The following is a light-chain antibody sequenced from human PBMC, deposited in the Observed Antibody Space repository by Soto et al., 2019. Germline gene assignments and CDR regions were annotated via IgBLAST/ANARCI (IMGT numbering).Light chain of an antibody. Sequence: QSALTQPPSASGSPGQSVTIYCIGTAXDIGRYNYVSWYQHHPGKAPKLIIYEVTKRPSGVPDRFSGSKSGNTASLTVSGLQADDEADYYCNSYVGSNNYVFGTGTKVTVL. CDR2: EVT. CDR1: AXDIGRYNY. CDR3: NSYVGSNNYV. V-gene: IGLV2-8*01. J-gene: IGLJ1*01.